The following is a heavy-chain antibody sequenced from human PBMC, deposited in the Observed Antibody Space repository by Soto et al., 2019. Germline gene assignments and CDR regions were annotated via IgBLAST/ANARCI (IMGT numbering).Heavy chain of an antibody. CDR3: AREYSSSWYNWFDP. D-gene: IGHD6-13*01. CDR2: TYYRSKWYN. Sequence: SQTLSLTCAISGDSVSSNSAAWNWIRQSPSRGLEWLGSTYYRSKWYNDYAVTVKSRITINPDTSKNQFSLQLNSVTPDDTAVYYSAREYSSSWYNWFDPWGQGTLVTVSS. CDR1: GDSVSSNSAA. J-gene: IGHJ5*02. V-gene: IGHV6-1*01.